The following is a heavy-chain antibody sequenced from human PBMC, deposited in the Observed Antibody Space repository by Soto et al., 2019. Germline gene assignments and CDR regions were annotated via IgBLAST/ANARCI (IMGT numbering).Heavy chain of an antibody. CDR3: AHRITGQRGFDP. V-gene: IGHV2-5*02. Sequence: QITLKESGPTLVKPTQTLTLTCTFSGFSRSTSGVCVGWIRQPPGKALEWLALIYWDDDKRYNPSLKSRLTITKDTSKNQVVLTMTNIDSVDTATYYCAHRITGQRGFDPWGQGTLVTVSS. D-gene: IGHD1-1*01. CDR1: GFSRSTSGVC. CDR2: IYWDDDK. J-gene: IGHJ5*02.